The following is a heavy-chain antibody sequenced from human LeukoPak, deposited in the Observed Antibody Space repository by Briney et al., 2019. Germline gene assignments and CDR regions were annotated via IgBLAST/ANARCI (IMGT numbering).Heavy chain of an antibody. CDR3: AQASSGYRN. J-gene: IGHJ4*02. Sequence: GASVKVSCKASGGTFSSYAIIWVRQAPGQGLEWMGGIIPIFGTANHAQKFQGRVTITRDTSASTAYMEMSSLRSEDTAVYYCAQASSGYRNWGQGTLVTVSS. CDR2: IIPIFGTA. CDR1: GGTFSSYA. D-gene: IGHD3-22*01. V-gene: IGHV1-69*05.